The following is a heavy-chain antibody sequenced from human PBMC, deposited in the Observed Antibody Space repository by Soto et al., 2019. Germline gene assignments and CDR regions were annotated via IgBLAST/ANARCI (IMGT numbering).Heavy chain of an antibody. D-gene: IGHD2-15*01. CDR3: TRDSGGRDAY. V-gene: IGHV3-74*01. CDR1: GFTFSTYW. CDR2: INTDRSTT. J-gene: IGHJ4*02. Sequence: EVQLMESGGGLVQPGGSLRLSCAASGFTFSTYWMHWVRQAPGKGLEWVSRINTDRSTTNHADSVKGRFTISRDNAKNTLYLQMNSLRAEDTAVYYCTRDSGGRDAYWGQGTLVTVSS.